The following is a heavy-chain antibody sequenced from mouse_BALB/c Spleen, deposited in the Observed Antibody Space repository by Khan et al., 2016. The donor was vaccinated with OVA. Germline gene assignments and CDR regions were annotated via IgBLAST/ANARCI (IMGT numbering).Heavy chain of an antibody. D-gene: IGHD2-13*01. CDR2: IWSGGST. J-gene: IGHJ3*01. CDR3: ARGGLPFAY. CDR1: GFSLSNYG. Sequence: QVQLKESGPGLVQPSQSLSITCTVSGFSLSNYGVHWVRQSPGKGLEWLGVIWSGGSTDFNAAFISRLSISKDDSTSHVFFIMNSLQTNDSAIYYCARGGLPFAYWGQRTLVTVSA. V-gene: IGHV2-2*02.